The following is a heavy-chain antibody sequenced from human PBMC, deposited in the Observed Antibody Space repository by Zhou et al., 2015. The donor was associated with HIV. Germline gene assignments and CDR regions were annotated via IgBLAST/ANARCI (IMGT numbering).Heavy chain of an antibody. CDR2: ISYDGSDK. CDR1: GFTFSNYG. V-gene: IGHV3-30*18. CDR3: AKAVRGNNWGGMAFDL. J-gene: IGHJ3*01. Sequence: VQLVESGGGLVQPGGSLRLSCAASGFTFSNYGMHWVRQAPGKGLEWVAVISYDGSDKYYADSVKGRFTITRVNSKNTLYLQMNSLRADDTAIYYCAKAVRGNNWGGMAFDLWGQGTRVTVSS. D-gene: IGHD7-27*01.